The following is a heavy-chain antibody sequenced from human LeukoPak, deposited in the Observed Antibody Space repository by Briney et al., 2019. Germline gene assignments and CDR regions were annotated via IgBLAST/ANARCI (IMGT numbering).Heavy chain of an antibody. Sequence: GGSLRLSCAASGFTFSSYSMNWVRQAPGKGLEWVSSISSSTSYIYYADSVKGRSTISRDNAKNSLYLQMNSLRAEDTAVYYCARDQGSYGSGSYYDYWGQGTLVTVSS. CDR3: ARDQGSYGSGSYYDY. J-gene: IGHJ4*02. CDR2: ISSSTSYI. V-gene: IGHV3-21*01. D-gene: IGHD3-10*01. CDR1: GFTFSSYS.